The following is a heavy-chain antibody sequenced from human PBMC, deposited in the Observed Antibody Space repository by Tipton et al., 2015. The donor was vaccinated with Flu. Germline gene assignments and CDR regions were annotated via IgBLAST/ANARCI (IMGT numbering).Heavy chain of an antibody. CDR1: GDSIRSYY. V-gene: IGHV4-4*07. CDR3: ARDYCSGGICYPDY. CDR2: IYTSGTM. J-gene: IGHJ4*02. D-gene: IGHD2-15*01. Sequence: TLSLTCSISGDSIRSYYWSWIRQPAGKGLEWIGRIYTSGTMIYNPSLKSRVTMSIDPSKNQFSLKLSSVTAADTAVYYCARDYCSGGICYPDYWGQGTLVAVSS.